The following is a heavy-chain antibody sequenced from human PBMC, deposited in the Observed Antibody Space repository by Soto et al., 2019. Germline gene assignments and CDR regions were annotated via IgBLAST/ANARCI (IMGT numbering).Heavy chain of an antibody. V-gene: IGHV4-4*07. CDR1: GGSISNYY. D-gene: IGHD3-3*01. CDR2: IDTSGST. J-gene: IGHJ4*02. CDR3: ARGGQDFWSGPFDY. Sequence: SETLSLTCTVSGGSISNYYCNWIRQPAGKGLEWIGRIDTSGSTNYNPSLKSRVTMSVDTSKQEFSLKLSSVTAADTALYYCARGGQDFWSGPFDYWGRGALVTVSS.